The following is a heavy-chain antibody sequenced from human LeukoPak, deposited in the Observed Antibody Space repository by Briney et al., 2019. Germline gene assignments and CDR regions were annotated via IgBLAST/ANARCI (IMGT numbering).Heavy chain of an antibody. D-gene: IGHD3-22*01. V-gene: IGHV3-66*01. CDR1: GFTFSNAW. CDR3: ARERFYYYDSSDYYGIFDY. J-gene: IGHJ4*02. CDR2: IYRGGST. Sequence: GGSLRLSCAASGFTFSNAWMSWVRQAPGKGLEWVSVIYRGGSTYYADSVKGRFTISRDNSKNTLYLQMNSQRAEDTAVYYCARERFYYYDSSDYYGIFDYWGQGTLVTVSS.